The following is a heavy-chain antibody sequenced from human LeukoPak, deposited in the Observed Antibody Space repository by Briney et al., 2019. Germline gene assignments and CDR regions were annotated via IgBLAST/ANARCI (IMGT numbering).Heavy chain of an antibody. D-gene: IGHD3-10*01. CDR3: ARGGVYGSGGYYFDY. CDR1: GGSISSYY. Sequence: SETLSLTCTVSGGSISSYYWSWIRQPPGKGLEWIGYIYYSGSTNYNPSLKSRVTISVDTSKNQFSLKLSSVTAADTAVCYCARGGVYGSGGYYFDYWGQGTLVTVSS. J-gene: IGHJ4*02. V-gene: IGHV4-59*01. CDR2: IYYSGST.